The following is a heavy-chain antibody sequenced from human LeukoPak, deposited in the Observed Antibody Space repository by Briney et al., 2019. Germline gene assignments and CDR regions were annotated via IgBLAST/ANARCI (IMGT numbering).Heavy chain of an antibody. J-gene: IGHJ4*02. D-gene: IGHD3-22*01. Sequence: GGSLRLSCVASGFTFSGHWMSWVRQAPGKGLEWVANIKQDGSEKYFVDSVKGRFTISRDNAKRTLYLQMNSLRLEDTAVYYCARVSGSTGYYKIDYWGQGTLVTVSS. V-gene: IGHV3-7*01. CDR3: ARVSGSTGYYKIDY. CDR2: IKQDGSEK. CDR1: GFTFSGHW.